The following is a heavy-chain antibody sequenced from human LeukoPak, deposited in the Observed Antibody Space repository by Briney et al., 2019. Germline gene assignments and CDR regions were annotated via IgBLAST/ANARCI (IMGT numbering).Heavy chain of an antibody. CDR1: DDSISSTNW. D-gene: IGHD4-23*01. Sequence: PSETLSLTCAVSDDSISSTNWWRWVRQPPGKGLWWIGAIYHTGSTNNNPSLTSRVTISVDKSKNQFSLKLSSVTAADTAVYYCERVSDYGGPLDYWGQGTLVTVSS. CDR3: ERVSDYGGPLDY. V-gene: IGHV4-4*02. CDR2: IYHTGST. J-gene: IGHJ4*02.